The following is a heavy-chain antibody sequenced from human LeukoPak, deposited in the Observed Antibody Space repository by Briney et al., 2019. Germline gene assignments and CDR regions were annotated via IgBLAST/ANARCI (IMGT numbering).Heavy chain of an antibody. CDR1: GFTFSSYG. D-gene: IGHD6-13*01. Sequence: GRSLRLSCAASGFTFSSYGMHWVRQAPGKGLEWVANIKQDGSEKYYVDSVKGRFTISRDNAKNSLYLQMNSLRAEDTAVYYCARAGDLIAAAGDDAFDIWGQGTMVTVSS. CDR3: ARAGDLIAAAGDDAFDI. V-gene: IGHV3-7*01. J-gene: IGHJ3*02. CDR2: IKQDGSEK.